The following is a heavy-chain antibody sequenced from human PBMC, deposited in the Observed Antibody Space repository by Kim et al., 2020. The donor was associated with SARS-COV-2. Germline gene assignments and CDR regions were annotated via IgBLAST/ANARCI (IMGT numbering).Heavy chain of an antibody. V-gene: IGHV3-72*01. CDR3: ARDGSRSGYYYFDL. CDR1: GFTFSDHY. CDR2: IRNKANSYIT. Sequence: GGSLRLSCAASGFTFSDHYMDWVRQAPGKGLEWVGRIRNKANSYITEYAASGKGRFTISRDDSKSSLYLQMNSLQTEDTAVYHCARDGSRSGYYYFDLWGGGTLVTVSS. J-gene: IGHJ4*02. D-gene: IGHD3-22*01.